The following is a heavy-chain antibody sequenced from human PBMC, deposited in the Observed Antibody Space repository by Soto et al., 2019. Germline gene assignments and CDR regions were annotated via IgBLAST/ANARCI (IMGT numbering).Heavy chain of an antibody. CDR3: ARESAGRDEFESSGDFDY. J-gene: IGHJ4*02. Sequence: QVQLVQSGAEVKKPGASVKVSCKASGYFFASYSMHWVRQAPGQGLEWMGMINPSVGSTSYVEKFQGRFTMTRDSSTTSVYMELSSLRSEDTAVYYCARESAGRDEFESSGDFDYWGQGTLVTVSS. CDR1: GYFFASYS. D-gene: IGHD3-22*01. V-gene: IGHV1-46*01. CDR2: INPSVGST.